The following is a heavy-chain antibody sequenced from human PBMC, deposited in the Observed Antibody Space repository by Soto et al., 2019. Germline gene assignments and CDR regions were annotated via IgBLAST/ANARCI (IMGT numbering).Heavy chain of an antibody. V-gene: IGHV3-30-3*01. D-gene: IGHD2-2*01. CDR3: ARGRYCSSTSCYAGRVY. CDR1: GLTFSSYA. CDR2: ISYDGSNK. J-gene: IGHJ4*02. Sequence: QVQLVESGGGVVQPGRSLRLSCAASGLTFSSYAMHWVRQAPGKGLEWVAVISYDGSNKYYADSVKGRFTISRDNSKNTLYLQMNSLRAEDTAVYYCARGRYCSSTSCYAGRVYWGQGTLVTVSS.